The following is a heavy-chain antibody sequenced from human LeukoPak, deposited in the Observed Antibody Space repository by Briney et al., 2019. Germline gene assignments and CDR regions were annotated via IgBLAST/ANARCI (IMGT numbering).Heavy chain of an antibody. CDR3: ARDRVLAEADSFDP. V-gene: IGHV1-18*01. Sequence: SVQVSCKGSGYIYSTDGFSWLRPAAGQGLEWMEVNDTESGKTNYAQKFHGRVTMTSDTSTSTAYMKLRRLRSDDTAVYYCARDRVLAEADSFDPWGQGTLVTVSS. CDR2: NDTESGKT. D-gene: IGHD6-13*01. CDR1: GYIYSTDG. J-gene: IGHJ5*02.